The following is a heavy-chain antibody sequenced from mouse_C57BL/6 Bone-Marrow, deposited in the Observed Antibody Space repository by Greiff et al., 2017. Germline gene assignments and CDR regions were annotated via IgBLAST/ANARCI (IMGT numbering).Heavy chain of an antibody. V-gene: IGHV1-72*01. D-gene: IGHD4-1*01. CDR3: ARESWDGVDY. CDR1: GYTFTSYW. J-gene: IGHJ2*01. CDR2: IDPNSGGT. Sequence: VQLQQPGAELVKPGASVKLSCKASGYTFTSYWMHWVKQRPGRGLERIGRIDPNSGGTKYNEKFKSKATLTVDKPSSTAYMQLSSLTSEDSAVYYCARESWDGVDYWGQGTTLTVSS.